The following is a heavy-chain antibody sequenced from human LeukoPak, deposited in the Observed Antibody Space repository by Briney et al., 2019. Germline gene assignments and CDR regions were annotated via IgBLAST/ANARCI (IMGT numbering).Heavy chain of an antibody. CDR2: INTDGSST. Sequence: PGGSLRLSCAASGFTLSSYWMHWVRQAPGKGLVWVSRINTDGSSTSYADSVKGRFTISRDNAKNTLYPQMNSLRAEDTAVYYCARGGDAITIFGVVNPYYYYYYMDVWGKGATVTVSS. J-gene: IGHJ6*03. D-gene: IGHD3-3*01. CDR3: ARGGDAITIFGVVNPYYYYYYMDV. V-gene: IGHV3-74*01. CDR1: GFTLSSYW.